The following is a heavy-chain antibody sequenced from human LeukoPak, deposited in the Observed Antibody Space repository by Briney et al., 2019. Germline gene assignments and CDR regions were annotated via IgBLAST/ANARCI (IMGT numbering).Heavy chain of an antibody. V-gene: IGHV1-2*02. Sequence: ASVKVSCKASGHTFTGYCMHWVRQAPGQGLEWMGWINPNSGGTNYAQKFQGRVTKTRDTSISTAYMELSRLRSDDTAVYYCARGVYSSSWPFYYWGQGTLVTVSS. D-gene: IGHD6-13*01. J-gene: IGHJ4*02. CDR2: INPNSGGT. CDR1: GHTFTGYC. CDR3: ARGVYSSSWPFYY.